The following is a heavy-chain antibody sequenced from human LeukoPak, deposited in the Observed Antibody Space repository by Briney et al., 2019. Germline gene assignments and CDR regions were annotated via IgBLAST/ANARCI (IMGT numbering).Heavy chain of an antibody. Sequence: ASVKVSCKASGYSFTSHYMHWVRQAPGQGLEWLGLISPTGSSTLYAQKFQGRVTMTRDMSTTTDYMELSSLRSDDTAVYYCARDNSVGDVAWWFDPWGQGTLVTVSS. CDR1: GYSFTSHY. CDR2: ISPTGSST. V-gene: IGHV1-46*01. D-gene: IGHD1-26*01. J-gene: IGHJ5*02. CDR3: ARDNSVGDVAWWFDP.